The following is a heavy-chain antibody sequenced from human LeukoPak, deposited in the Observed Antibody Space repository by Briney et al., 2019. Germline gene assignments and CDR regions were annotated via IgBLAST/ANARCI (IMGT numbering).Heavy chain of an antibody. CDR3: VKDRTNRRSWYLDL. CDR2: VWYDGSEK. D-gene: IGHD2-2*01. CDR1: GLNFGDFA. Sequence: AGGSLRLSCTASGLNFGDFAMHWVRQAPGKGLDWVALVWYDGSEKEEADSVKGRFTISRDNSRSTLSLQMNSLRADDTAMYFCVKDRTNRRSWYLDLWGRGTLVSVFS. J-gene: IGHJ2*01. V-gene: IGHV3-33*06.